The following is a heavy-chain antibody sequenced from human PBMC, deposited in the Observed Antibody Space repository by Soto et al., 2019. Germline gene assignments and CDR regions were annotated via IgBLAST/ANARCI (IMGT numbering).Heavy chain of an antibody. CDR3: ARGAFCGGAPGCRDMDV. J-gene: IGHJ6*02. CDR2: ISAYNGNT. CDR1: GYSFISHS. Sequence: GKVSCKSSGYSFISHSITWVRQAPGQGLEWMGRISAYNGNTNYAQKLQGRVTMTTDTSTSTAYMELRSLRSDDTAVYYCARGAFCGGAPGCRDMDVWGQGTTVTVSS. D-gene: IGHD2-21*01. V-gene: IGHV1-18*01.